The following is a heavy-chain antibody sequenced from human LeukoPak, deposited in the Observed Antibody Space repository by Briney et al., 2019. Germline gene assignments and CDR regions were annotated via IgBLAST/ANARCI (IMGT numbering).Heavy chain of an antibody. CDR2: IYFSGTT. V-gene: IGHV4-31*03. Sequence: SETLSLTCTVSGASVSSGGYYWSWIRQHPGKGLEWIGYIYFSGTTYFNPSLKSRLTLSVDTSQNQFSLKLSSVTAADTAMYYCARHNGGIAVYNWFDPWGQGTLVTVSS. D-gene: IGHD4-23*01. CDR3: ARHNGGIAVYNWFDP. CDR1: GASVSSGGYY. J-gene: IGHJ5*02.